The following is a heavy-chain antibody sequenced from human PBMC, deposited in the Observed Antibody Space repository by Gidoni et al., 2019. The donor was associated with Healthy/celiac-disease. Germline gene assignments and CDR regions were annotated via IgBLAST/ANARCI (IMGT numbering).Heavy chain of an antibody. V-gene: IGHV3-7*01. CDR3: ARDGDMTIDGMDV. D-gene: IGHD4-17*01. J-gene: IGHJ6*02. Sequence: EVQLAASGGGLVQPGGSLRLCCAAPGFTFSSYWMSWVRQAPGKGLEWVANIKQDGSEKYNVDSVKGRFTISRDNAKNSLYLQMNSLRAEDTAVYYCARDGDMTIDGMDVWGQGTTVTVSS. CDR1: GFTFSSYW. CDR2: IKQDGSEK.